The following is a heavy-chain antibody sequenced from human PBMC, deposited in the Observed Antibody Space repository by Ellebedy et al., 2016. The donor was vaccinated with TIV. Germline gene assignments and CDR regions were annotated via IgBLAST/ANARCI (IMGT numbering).Heavy chain of an antibody. J-gene: IGHJ4*02. CDR3: ANPYCSGGSCYSRRFYFDS. V-gene: IGHV1-69*13. Sequence: SVKVSCKASGGTFSSYGINWVRQAPGQGLEWMGGVIPIFGTANYAPKFQGRVTITADQSTNTAYMELSSLSSEDTAVYYCANPYCSGGSCYSRRFYFDSWGQGTLVTVSS. CDR1: GGTFSSYG. CDR2: VIPIFGTA. D-gene: IGHD2-15*01.